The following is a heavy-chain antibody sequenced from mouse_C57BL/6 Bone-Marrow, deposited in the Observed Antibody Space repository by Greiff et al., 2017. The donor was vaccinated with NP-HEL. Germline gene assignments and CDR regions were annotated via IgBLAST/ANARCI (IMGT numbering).Heavy chain of an antibody. Sequence: VQLQQPGAELVKPGASVKLSCKASGYTFTSYWMHWVKQRPGQGLEWIGMIHPNSGSTNYNEKFKSKATLTVDKSSSTAYMQLSSLTSEDSAVYYCARKVNWDDYLDYWGQGTTLTVSS. D-gene: IGHD4-1*01. J-gene: IGHJ2*01. CDR3: ARKVNWDDYLDY. V-gene: IGHV1-64*01. CDR2: IHPNSGST. CDR1: GYTFTSYW.